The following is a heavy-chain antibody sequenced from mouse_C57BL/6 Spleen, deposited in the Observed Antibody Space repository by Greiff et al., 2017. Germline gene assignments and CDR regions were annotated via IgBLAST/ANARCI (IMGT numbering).Heavy chain of an antibody. CDR1: GYTFTGYW. CDR2: ILPGSGST. V-gene: IGHV1-9*01. J-gene: IGHJ3*01. CDR3: ASGQNYYGSSLFAY. Sequence: VQLQQSGAELMKPGASVKLSCKATGYTFTGYWIEWVKQRPGHGLEWIGEILPGSGSTNYNEKFKGKATFTADTSSNTAYMQLSSLTTEDSAIYYCASGQNYYGSSLFAYWGQGTLVTVSA. D-gene: IGHD1-1*01.